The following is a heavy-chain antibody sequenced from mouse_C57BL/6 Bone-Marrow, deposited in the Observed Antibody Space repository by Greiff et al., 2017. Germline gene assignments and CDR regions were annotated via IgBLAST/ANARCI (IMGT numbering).Heavy chain of an antibody. CDR2: IRYDGSN. D-gene: IGHD2-1*01. CDR3: ARDLLWSFDY. J-gene: IGHJ2*01. Sequence: LQQSVPGLVKPSPSLSLTCSASGYSITSGYFCNWNRQLPGNKLERRGYIRYDGSNKYAPSFKNRISITRDTSKNQFFLKLNSVTTEDTATYYCARDLLWSFDYWGQGTTVTVSS. V-gene: IGHV3-6*01. CDR1: GYSITSGYF.